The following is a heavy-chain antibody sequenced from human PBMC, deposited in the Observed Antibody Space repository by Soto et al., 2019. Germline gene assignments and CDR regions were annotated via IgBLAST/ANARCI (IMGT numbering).Heavy chain of an antibody. V-gene: IGHV4-39*01. CDR2: IYYSGST. CDR1: GGSISSSSYY. CDR3: ARLAFFWSGGFDY. J-gene: IGHJ4*02. Sequence: SETLSLTCTVSGGSISSSSYYWGWIRQPPGKGLEWIGSIYYSGSTYYNPSLKSRVTISVDTSKNQFSLKLSSVTAADTAVYYCARLAFFWSGGFDYWGQGTLVTVSS. D-gene: IGHD3-3*01.